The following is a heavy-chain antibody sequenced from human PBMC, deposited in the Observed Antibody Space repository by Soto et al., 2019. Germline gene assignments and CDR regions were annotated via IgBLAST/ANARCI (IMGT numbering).Heavy chain of an antibody. D-gene: IGHD3-22*01. CDR3: AKDSISMIAVAPGWFDP. CDR1: GFSFSSYA. Sequence: GVSLRLSCAASGFSFSSYAMSWVRHTPGRGLEWVSAISGSGGTTYYADSVKGRFSISRDNSKNTLYLLMNSLRAEDTAVYYCAKDSISMIAVAPGWFDPWGQGTLVTVSS. V-gene: IGHV3-23*01. CDR2: ISGSGGTT. J-gene: IGHJ5*02.